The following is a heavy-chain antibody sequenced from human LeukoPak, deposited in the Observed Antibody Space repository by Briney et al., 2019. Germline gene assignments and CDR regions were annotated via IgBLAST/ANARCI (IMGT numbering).Heavy chain of an antibody. CDR3: ARDYDILTGYNYDAFDI. Sequence: PGASVKVSCKASGGTFSSYAISWVRQAPGQGLEWMGGIIPIFGTANYAQKFQGRVTITADESTSTAYMELSSLRSEDTAVYYCARDYDILTGYNYDAFDIWGQGTMVTVSS. V-gene: IGHV1-69*13. J-gene: IGHJ3*02. D-gene: IGHD3-9*01. CDR1: GGTFSSYA. CDR2: IIPIFGTA.